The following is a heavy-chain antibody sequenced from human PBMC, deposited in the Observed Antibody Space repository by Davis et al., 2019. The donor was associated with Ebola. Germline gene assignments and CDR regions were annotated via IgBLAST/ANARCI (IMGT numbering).Heavy chain of an antibody. CDR1: GYTFTNYG. V-gene: IGHV1-2*06. Sequence: ASVKVSCKASGYTFTNYGINWVRQAPGQGLEWMGRINPNSGGTNYAQKFQGRVTMTRDTSISTAYMELSRLRSDDTAVYYCARERSGWSPPFDYWGQGTLVTVSS. D-gene: IGHD6-19*01. J-gene: IGHJ4*02. CDR3: ARERSGWSPPFDY. CDR2: INPNSGGT.